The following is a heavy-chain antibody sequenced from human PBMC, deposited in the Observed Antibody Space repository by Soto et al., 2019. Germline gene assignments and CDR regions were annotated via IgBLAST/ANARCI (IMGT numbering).Heavy chain of an antibody. V-gene: IGHV5-51*01. CDR3: ARDLIDDAFDV. Sequence: PGESLKISCKGSGYSFSSHWIAWVRQMPGKGLECMGIIYPGDSNIRYTTSFQGQVTFSADRSINTVYLQWGSLKASDTAMYYCARDLIDDAFDVWGQGTMVTVSS. J-gene: IGHJ3*01. CDR1: GYSFSSHW. CDR2: IYPGDSNI. D-gene: IGHD2-15*01.